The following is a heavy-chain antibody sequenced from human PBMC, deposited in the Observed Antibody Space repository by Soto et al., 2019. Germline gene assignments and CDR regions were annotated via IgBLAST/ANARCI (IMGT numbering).Heavy chain of an antibody. V-gene: IGHV4-34*01. Sequence: QVQLQQWGAGLLKPSETLSLMCAVSRGSLSDYSWSWIRQPPGKGLEWIGEISRTGTTNFNPSLRSRVTMAIDTSKNQFSLNLKSVTAADTAVYYCRCFGGDDNWGQGSLVTVSS. CDR2: ISRTGTT. CDR1: RGSLSDYS. J-gene: IGHJ1*01. D-gene: IGHD3-10*01. CDR3: RCFGGDDN.